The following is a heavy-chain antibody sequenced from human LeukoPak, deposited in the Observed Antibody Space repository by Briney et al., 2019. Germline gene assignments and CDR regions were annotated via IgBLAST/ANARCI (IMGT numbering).Heavy chain of an antibody. Sequence: GASVKVSCKASGGTFISYAISWLRQAPGQGLEWMGGIIPIFGTANYAQKFQGRVTITADEPTSTAYMELSSLRSEVTAVYYCAQYGGNSAAFDYWGQGTLVIVSS. CDR3: AQYGGNSAAFDY. V-gene: IGHV1-69*13. J-gene: IGHJ4*02. CDR2: IIPIFGTA. D-gene: IGHD4-23*01. CDR1: GGTFISYA.